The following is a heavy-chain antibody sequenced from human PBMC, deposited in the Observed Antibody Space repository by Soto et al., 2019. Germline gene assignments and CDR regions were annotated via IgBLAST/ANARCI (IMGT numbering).Heavy chain of an antibody. D-gene: IGHD3-10*01. V-gene: IGHV4-31*03. CDR3: ARDSTYYGSGNYRFDY. Sequence: QVQLQESGPGLVKPSQTLSLTCTVSGGPISSGVYYWTWIRQFPGKGLEWIGYLYHSGSTYYNPSLNSRVAISVDTSKNQFALMLNSVTAADTAVYYCARDSTYYGSGNYRFDYWGQGTLVTVSS. J-gene: IGHJ4*02. CDR1: GGPISSGVYY. CDR2: LYHSGST.